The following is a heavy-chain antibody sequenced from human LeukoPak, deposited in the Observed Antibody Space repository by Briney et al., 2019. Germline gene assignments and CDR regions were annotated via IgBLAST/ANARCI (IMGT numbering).Heavy chain of an antibody. CDR1: GFTFSSYG. CDR3: AKDSAWERAFDY. CDR2: IRYDGSNK. J-gene: IGHJ4*02. D-gene: IGHD1-26*01. V-gene: IGHV3-30*02. Sequence: GGSLRLSCAASGFTFSSYGMHWVRQAPGKGLEWVAFIRYDGSNKYYADSVKGRFTISRDNAKNSLYLQMNSLRAEDTALYYCAKDSAWERAFDYWGQGTLVTVSS.